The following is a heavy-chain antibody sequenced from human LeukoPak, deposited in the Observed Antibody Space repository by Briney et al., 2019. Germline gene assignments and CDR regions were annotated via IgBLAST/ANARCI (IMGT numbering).Heavy chain of an antibody. D-gene: IGHD3-3*01. Sequence: GGSLRLSCAASGFAFSNFAMSWVRQAPGKGLEWVSAMSGSGYYTYYVESVKGRFTISRDNSKDTLYLHMNSLRADDTAVYYCAKMEGQRLYDYCMDVWGRGTTVTVSS. V-gene: IGHV3-23*01. CDR3: AKMEGQRLYDYCMDV. CDR2: MSGSGYYT. CDR1: GFAFSNFA. J-gene: IGHJ6*03.